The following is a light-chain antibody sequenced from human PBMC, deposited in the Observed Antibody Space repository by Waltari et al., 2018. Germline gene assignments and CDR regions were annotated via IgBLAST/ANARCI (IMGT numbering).Light chain of an antibody. CDR2: DTS. V-gene: IGLV7-46*01. CDR3: SVSYSGHVI. Sequence: QVVVTPEPSLTVSPAGSVTPTCGSSTGAVTSGHFPSWFLQKPGQAPRTLVYDTSNKHSWTPARFSGSLLGGKAALTLSGAQPEDEAEYYCSVSYSGHVIFGGGTKLTVL. J-gene: IGLJ2*01. CDR1: TGAVTSGHF.